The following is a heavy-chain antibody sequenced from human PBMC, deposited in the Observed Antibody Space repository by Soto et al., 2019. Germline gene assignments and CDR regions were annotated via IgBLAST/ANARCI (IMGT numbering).Heavy chain of an antibody. Sequence: QVQLVQSGAEVKKPGASVKVSCKASGYTFTSYDVNWVRQATGQGLEWMGWMNPNSGGTDYAQIFQGRVTMTRDTSISTAYMELSILTSDDTAVYYCAITSRAMGDVWGQGTMVTVS. CDR3: AITSRAMGDV. J-gene: IGHJ6*02. D-gene: IGHD5-18*01. CDR1: GYTFTSYD. CDR2: MNPNSGGT. V-gene: IGHV1-8*01.